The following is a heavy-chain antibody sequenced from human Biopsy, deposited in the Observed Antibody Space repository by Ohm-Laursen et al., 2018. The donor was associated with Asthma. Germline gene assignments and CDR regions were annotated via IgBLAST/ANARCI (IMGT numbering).Heavy chain of an antibody. CDR3: ARKAGSCISRTCYSLDF. D-gene: IGHD2-2*01. Sequence: SVKVSCKSLGGTFNTYVIGWGRQAPGQGLPWMGGINPVFGTTTYPQKFQDRVTITADDSTSTVYMELSSLRSEDTAVYYCARKAGSCISRTCYSLDFWGQGTLVTVSS. J-gene: IGHJ4*02. CDR2: INPVFGTT. V-gene: IGHV1-69*13. CDR1: GGTFNTYV.